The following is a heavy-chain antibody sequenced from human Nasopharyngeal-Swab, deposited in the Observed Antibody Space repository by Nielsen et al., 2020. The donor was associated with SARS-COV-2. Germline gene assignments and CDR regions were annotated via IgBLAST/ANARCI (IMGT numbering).Heavy chain of an antibody. D-gene: IGHD3-3*01. CDR3: ARDGLDFGVVIMGDDWYYGMDV. CDR1: GYTFTGYY. V-gene: IGHV1-2*06. CDR2: INPNSGGT. J-gene: IGHJ6*02. Sequence: ASVKVSCKASGYTFTGYYMHWVRQAPGQGLEWMGRINPNSGGTNYAQKFQGRVTMTRDTSISTAYMELSRLRSDDTAVYYCARDGLDFGVVIMGDDWYYGMDVWGQGTTVTVSS.